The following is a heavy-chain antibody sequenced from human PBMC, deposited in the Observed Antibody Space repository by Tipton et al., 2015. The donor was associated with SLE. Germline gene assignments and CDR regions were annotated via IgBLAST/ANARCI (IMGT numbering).Heavy chain of an antibody. J-gene: IGHJ4*02. V-gene: IGHV3-23*03. D-gene: IGHD3-16*01. CDR1: GFTFSHYA. CDR2: IYSGGNT. CDR3: AKGPGGGAIDY. Sequence: GSLRLSCTASGFTFSHYAMSWVRQAPGKGLEWVSVIYSGGNTNSAESVKGRFSISRDTSKNTVYLHMTSLRTEDTAVYYCAKGPGGGAIDYWGQGTLVTVSS.